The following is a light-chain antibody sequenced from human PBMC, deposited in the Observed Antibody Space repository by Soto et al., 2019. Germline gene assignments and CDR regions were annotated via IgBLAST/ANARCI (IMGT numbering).Light chain of an antibody. CDR2: DVS. Sequence: QSVLTQPRSVSGSPGQSVIISCTGTSNDVGAYDYVSWYQQLPGKAPKLVIYDVSKRPSGVPARFSGSKSGNTASLTISGLQAEDEADYFCCSYAVRDTFFVFGIGTKVTV. J-gene: IGLJ1*01. CDR3: CSYAVRDTFFV. CDR1: SNDVGAYDY. V-gene: IGLV2-11*01.